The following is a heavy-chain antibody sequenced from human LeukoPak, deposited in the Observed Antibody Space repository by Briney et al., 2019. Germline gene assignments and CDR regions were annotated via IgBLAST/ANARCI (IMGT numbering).Heavy chain of an antibody. V-gene: IGHV3-23*01. CDR3: AKDKFSGWRLEVTEFDY. Sequence: PGGSLRLSCAASGFTFSSYAMSWVRQAPGKGLEWVSAISGSGGSTYYADSVKGRFTISRDNSKNTLYLQMNSLRAEDTAVYYCAKDKFSGWRLEVTEFDYWGQGTLVTVSS. CDR2: ISGSGGST. CDR1: GFTFSSYA. D-gene: IGHD6-19*01. J-gene: IGHJ4*02.